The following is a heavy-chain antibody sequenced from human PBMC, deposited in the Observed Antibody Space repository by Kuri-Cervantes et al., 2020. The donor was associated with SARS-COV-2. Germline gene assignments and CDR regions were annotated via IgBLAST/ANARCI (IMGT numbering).Heavy chain of an antibody. CDR2: INWNGGST. Sequence: GESLKISCTASGFTFDDYGMSWVRQAPGKGLEWVSGINWNGGSTGYADSVKGRFTISRDNSKNTLYLQMNSLRAEDTAVYYCARDRTPHYYDSSGYQYYFDYWGQGTLVTVSS. CDR3: ARDRTPHYYDSSGYQYYFDY. V-gene: IGHV3-20*04. D-gene: IGHD3-22*01. CDR1: GFTFDDYG. J-gene: IGHJ4*02.